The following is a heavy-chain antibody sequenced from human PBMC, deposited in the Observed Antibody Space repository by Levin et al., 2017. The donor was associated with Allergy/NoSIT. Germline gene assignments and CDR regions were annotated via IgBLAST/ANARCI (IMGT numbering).Heavy chain of an antibody. D-gene: IGHD3-22*01. V-gene: IGHV2-70*11. CDR1: GVAINTRGMC. J-gene: IGHJ4*02. Sequence: SGPTLVKPTQTLTLTCTVSGVAINTRGMCVSWIRQPPGKALEWLARIDWDDDKYYRTSLKTRLTVSKDTSKNQVVLTMTTMDPVDTATYYCARRFREEGGYYGPLDNWGQGNVVTVSS. CDR2: IDWDDDK. CDR3: ARRFREEGGYYGPLDN.